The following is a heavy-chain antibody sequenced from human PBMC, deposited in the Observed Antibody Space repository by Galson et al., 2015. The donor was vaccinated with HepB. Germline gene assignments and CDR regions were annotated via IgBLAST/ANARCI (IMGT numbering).Heavy chain of an antibody. V-gene: IGHV1-46*03. J-gene: IGHJ4*02. Sequence: SVKVSCKASGYTFTTYNFHWVRQAPGQGLEWMGMINPSGGSTNYAQNFQGRVTMTRDTSTSTVYMELSSLRSEDTAVYYCARGSTVTTNAKYYFDYWGQGTLVTVSS. CDR1: GYTFTTYN. CDR3: ARGSTVTTNAKYYFDY. CDR2: INPSGGST. D-gene: IGHD4-17*01.